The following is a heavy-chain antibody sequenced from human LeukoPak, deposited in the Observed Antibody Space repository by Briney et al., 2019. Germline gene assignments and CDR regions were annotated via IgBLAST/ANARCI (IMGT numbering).Heavy chain of an antibody. CDR2: ISYDGSNK. J-gene: IGHJ6*03. V-gene: IGHV3-30-3*01. D-gene: IGHD3-3*01. CDR3: ARGYDFWSSYMDV. Sequence: GGSLRLSCAASGFTFSSYAMHWVRQAPGKGLEWVAVISYDGSNKYYADSVKGRFTISRDNSKNTLYLQMNSLRAEDTAVYYCARGYDFWSSYMDVWGKGTTVTVSS. CDR1: GFTFSSYA.